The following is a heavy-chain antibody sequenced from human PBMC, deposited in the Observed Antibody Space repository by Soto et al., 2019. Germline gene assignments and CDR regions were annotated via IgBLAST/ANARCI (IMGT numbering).Heavy chain of an antibody. CDR3: TTRYYYDSSGYYQGYFQH. Sequence: GGSLRLSCAASGFTFSNAWMSWVRQAPGKGLEWVGRIKSKTDGGTTDYAAPVKGRFTISRDDSKNTLYLQMNSLKTEDTAVYYCTTRYYYDSSGYYQGYFQHWGQGTLVTVSS. CDR2: IKSKTDGGTT. V-gene: IGHV3-15*01. J-gene: IGHJ1*01. CDR1: GFTFSNAW. D-gene: IGHD3-22*01.